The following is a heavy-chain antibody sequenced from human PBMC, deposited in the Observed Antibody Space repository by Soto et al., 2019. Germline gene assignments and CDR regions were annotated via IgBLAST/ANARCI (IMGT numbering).Heavy chain of an antibody. CDR2: ISYDGSNK. D-gene: IGHD6-13*01. Sequence: GGSLRLSCAASGFTFSSYGMHWVRQAPGKGLEWVAVISYDGSNKYYADSVKGRFTISRDNSKNTLYLQMNSLRAEDTAVYYCAKVGAAAAEGEYYYYMDVWGKGTTVTVSS. V-gene: IGHV3-30*18. CDR3: AKVGAAAAEGEYYYYMDV. CDR1: GFTFSSYG. J-gene: IGHJ6*03.